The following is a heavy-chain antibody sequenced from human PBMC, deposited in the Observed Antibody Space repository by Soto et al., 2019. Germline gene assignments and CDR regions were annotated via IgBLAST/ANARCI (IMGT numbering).Heavy chain of an antibody. CDR2: ISGSGGST. CDR3: SKNFRGVIEDYFDY. CDR1: GFTFSSYA. V-gene: IGHV3-23*01. D-gene: IGHD3-10*01. J-gene: IGHJ4*02. Sequence: GSLRLSCAVSGFTFSSYAMSWVRQAPGKGLEWVSAISGSGGSTYYADSVKGRFTISRDNSKNTLYLQMNSLRAEDTAVYYCSKNFRGVIEDYFDYWGQGTLVTFSS.